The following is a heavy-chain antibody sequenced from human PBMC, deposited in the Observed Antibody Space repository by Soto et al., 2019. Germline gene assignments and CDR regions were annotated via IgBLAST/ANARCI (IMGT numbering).Heavy chain of an antibody. D-gene: IGHD5-12*01. V-gene: IGHV4-30-4*01. Sequence: SETLSLTCTVSGGSISSGDYYWSWIRQPPGKGLEWIGYIYYSGSTYYNPSLKSRVTLSVDTSKNQFSLKLSFVTAADTAVYYCAREWQDNWFDPWGQGTLVTVPQ. CDR1: GGSISSGDYY. CDR2: IYYSGST. CDR3: AREWQDNWFDP. J-gene: IGHJ5*02.